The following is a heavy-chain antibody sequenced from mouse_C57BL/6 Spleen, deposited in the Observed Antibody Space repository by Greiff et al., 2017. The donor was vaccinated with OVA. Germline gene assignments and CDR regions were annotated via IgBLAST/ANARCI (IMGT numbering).Heavy chain of an antibody. Sequence: VKLQESGAELVKPGASVKISCKASGYAFSSYWMNWVKQRPGKGLEWIGQIYPGDGDTNYNGKFKGKATLTADKSSSTAYMQLSSLTSEDSAVYFCARRGYYGSSPYFDYWGQGTTLTVSS. J-gene: IGHJ2*01. D-gene: IGHD1-1*01. CDR1: GYAFSSYW. CDR2: IYPGDGDT. CDR3: ARRGYYGSSPYFDY. V-gene: IGHV1-80*01.